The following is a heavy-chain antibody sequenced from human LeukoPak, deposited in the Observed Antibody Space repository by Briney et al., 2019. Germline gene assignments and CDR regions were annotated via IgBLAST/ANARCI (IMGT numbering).Heavy chain of an antibody. CDR1: GYTFTSYT. Sequence: ASVKVSCKASGYTFTSYTIHWVRQAPGQRLEWMGWINAGNGNTKYSQEFQDRVTITRDTSASTAYMELSSLRSEDMAVYYCARAKYETRIWPKSRYDYYHYMDVWGKGTTVTISS. J-gene: IGHJ6*03. CDR3: ARAKYETRIWPKSRYDYYHYMDV. CDR2: INAGNGNT. V-gene: IGHV1-3*03. D-gene: IGHD3-3*01.